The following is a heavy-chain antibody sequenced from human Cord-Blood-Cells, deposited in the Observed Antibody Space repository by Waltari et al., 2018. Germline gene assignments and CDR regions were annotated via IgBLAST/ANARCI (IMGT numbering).Heavy chain of an antibody. Sequence: QVQLRQWGAGLLKPSQTLPLPCAVYGRAFRGLSWSWLRQPPGKGLGWIGEIKHSGSTKYNPSLKSRVTISVDTSKNQFSLKLSSVTAADTAVYYCAEGLYYFDYWGQGTLVTVSS. CDR3: AEGLYYFDY. CDR1: GRAFRGLS. V-gene: IGHV4-34*01. J-gene: IGHJ4*02. CDR2: IKHSGST.